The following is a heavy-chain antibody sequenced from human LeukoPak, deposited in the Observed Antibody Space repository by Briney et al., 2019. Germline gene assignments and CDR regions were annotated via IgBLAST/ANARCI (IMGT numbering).Heavy chain of an antibody. V-gene: IGHV4-4*07. J-gene: IGHJ4*02. CDR3: ARDEGAVAGMDY. CDR1: GGSISSYY. CDR2: IYISGST. D-gene: IGHD6-19*01. Sequence: SETLSLTCTVSGGSISSYYWSWIRQPAGKGLEWIGRIYISGSTNYNPPLKSRVTMSVDTSKKQFSLKLSSVTAADTAVYYCARDEGAVAGMDYWGQGTLVTVSS.